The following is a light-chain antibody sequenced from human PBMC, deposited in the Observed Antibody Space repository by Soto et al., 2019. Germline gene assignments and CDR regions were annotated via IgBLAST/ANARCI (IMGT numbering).Light chain of an antibody. CDR1: QDISNY. Sequence: DLPMTQSPSSLSASVGDRVTITCQASQDISNYLNWYQQKPGKAPKLLIYDASNLETGVPSRFSGSGYGTDFTFTISSLQPEDIATYYCQQYDNLPRTFGQGTKLEIK. V-gene: IGKV1-33*01. J-gene: IGKJ2*02. CDR2: DAS. CDR3: QQYDNLPRT.